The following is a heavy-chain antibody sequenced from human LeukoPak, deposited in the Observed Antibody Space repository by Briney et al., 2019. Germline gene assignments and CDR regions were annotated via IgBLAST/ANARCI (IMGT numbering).Heavy chain of an antibody. CDR3: ARELWFANAPGSWLDP. CDR2: IFHSGST. V-gene: IGHV4-59*12. J-gene: IGHJ5*02. CDR1: GGSISSYY. D-gene: IGHD3-10*01. Sequence: SETLSLTCTVSGGSISSYYWSWIRQPAGKGLEWIGYIFHSGSTFYNPSLKSRVTISVDNSKNQFSLRLSSVTAADTAVYYCARELWFANAPGSWLDPWGQETLVTVSS.